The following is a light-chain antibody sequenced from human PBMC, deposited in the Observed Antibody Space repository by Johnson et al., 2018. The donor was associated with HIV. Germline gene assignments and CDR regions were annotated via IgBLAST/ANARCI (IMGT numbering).Light chain of an antibody. CDR1: SSNIDNNY. CDR2: DNT. CDR3: GTWDSSLRVGF. V-gene: IGLV1-51*01. Sequence: QSVLTQPPSVSAAPGQRVTISCSGNSSNIDNNYVSWYQQFPERAPKLLIYDNTKRPSGIPDRFSGSKSDTSATLALTGLQTGDEADYYCGTWDSSLRVGFFGTGTKVTVL. J-gene: IGLJ1*01.